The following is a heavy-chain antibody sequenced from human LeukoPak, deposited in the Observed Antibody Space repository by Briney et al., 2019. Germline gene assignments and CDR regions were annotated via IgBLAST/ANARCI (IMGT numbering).Heavy chain of an antibody. V-gene: IGHV4-31*03. CDR1: GGSISSGGYY. CDR2: IYYSGST. Sequence: SETLSLTCTVSGGSISSGGYYWSWIRQHPGKGLEWIGYIYYSGSTYYNPSLKSRVTISVDTSKNQFSLKLSSVTAADTAVYYCGRVSIVGATPPFDYWGQGTLVTVSS. D-gene: IGHD1-26*01. J-gene: IGHJ4*02. CDR3: GRVSIVGATPPFDY.